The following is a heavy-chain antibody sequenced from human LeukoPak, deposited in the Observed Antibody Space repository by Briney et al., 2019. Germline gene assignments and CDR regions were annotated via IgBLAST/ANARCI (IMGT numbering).Heavy chain of an antibody. Sequence: SETLSLTCTVSGGSISSYYWSWIRQSPGKGLECIGYIHYTGSTNYNPSLKSRVTISVDTSKNQFSLKLSSVTAADTAVYYCARGDLTTVTTDYYYYMDVWGKGTTVTVSS. CDR2: IHYTGST. D-gene: IGHD4-17*01. CDR1: GGSISSYY. CDR3: ARGDLTTVTTDYYYYMDV. V-gene: IGHV4-59*12. J-gene: IGHJ6*03.